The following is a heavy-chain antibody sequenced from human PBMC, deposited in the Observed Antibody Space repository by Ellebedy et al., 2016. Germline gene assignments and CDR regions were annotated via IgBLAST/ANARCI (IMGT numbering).Heavy chain of an antibody. J-gene: IGHJ4*02. CDR1: GLTVSSFF. V-gene: IGHV3-23*01. CDR2: ISGAGYTT. Sequence: GESLKISCAPSGLTVSSFFMSWVRQAPGKGLEWVATISGAGYTTFFADSVKGRFTISRDNSKNTLYLQMNNLRVDDTALYYCRQGHYFDQWGQGALVTVSS. CDR3: RQGHYFDQ.